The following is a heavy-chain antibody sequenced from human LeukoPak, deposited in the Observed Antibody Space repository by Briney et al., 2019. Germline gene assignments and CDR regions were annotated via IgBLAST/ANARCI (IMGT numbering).Heavy chain of an antibody. J-gene: IGHJ4*02. CDR1: GGSISSGSYY. Sequence: NPSQTLSLTCTVSGGSISSGSYYWSWIRQPAGKGLEWIGRIYTSGSTNYNPSLKSRVTISVDTSKNQFSLKLSSVTAADTAVYYCARHMWELLPFDYWGQGTLVTVSS. CDR3: ARHMWELLPFDY. CDR2: IYTSGST. D-gene: IGHD1-26*01. V-gene: IGHV4-61*02.